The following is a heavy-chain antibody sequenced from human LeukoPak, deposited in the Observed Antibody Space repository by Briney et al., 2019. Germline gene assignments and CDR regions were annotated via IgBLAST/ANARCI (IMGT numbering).Heavy chain of an antibody. CDR2: INHSGST. CDR1: GGSISSHY. CDR3: ARLESSGWSGY. J-gene: IGHJ4*02. V-gene: IGHV4-34*01. D-gene: IGHD6-19*01. Sequence: ETLSLTCTVSGGSISSHYWSWIRQPPGKGLEWIGEINHSGSTNYNPSLKSRVTISVDTSKNQFSLKLSSVTAADTAVYYCARLESSGWSGYWGQGTLVTVSS.